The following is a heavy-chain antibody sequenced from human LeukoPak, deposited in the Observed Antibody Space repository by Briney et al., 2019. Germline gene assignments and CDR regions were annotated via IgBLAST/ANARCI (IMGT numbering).Heavy chain of an antibody. CDR2: IKQDGSEK. V-gene: IGHV3-7*01. J-gene: IGHJ3*02. D-gene: IGHD3-16*02. Sequence: PGGSLRLSCAASTFTFSKYAVSWVRQAPGKGLEWVANIKQDGSEKYYVDSVKGRFTISRDNAKNSLYLQMNSLRAEDTAVYYCARVSPIRYYDYIWGSYRYPDAFDIWGQGTMVTVSS. CDR1: TFTFSKYA. CDR3: ARVSPIRYYDYIWGSYRYPDAFDI.